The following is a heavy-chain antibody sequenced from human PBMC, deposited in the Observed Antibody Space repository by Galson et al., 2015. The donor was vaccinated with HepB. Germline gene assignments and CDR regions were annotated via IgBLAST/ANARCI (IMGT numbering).Heavy chain of an antibody. D-gene: IGHD3-16*02. CDR2: IYYSGST. CDR1: GGSISSYY. CDR3: ARANYDYVWGSYRSEGGGYAFDY. V-gene: IGHV4-59*01. Sequence: SETLFLTCTVSGGSISSYYWSWIRQPPGKGLEWIGYIYYSGSTNYNPSLKSRVTISVDTSKNQFSLKLSSVTAADTAVYYCARANYDYVWGSYRSEGGGYAFDYWGQGTLVTVSS. J-gene: IGHJ4*02.